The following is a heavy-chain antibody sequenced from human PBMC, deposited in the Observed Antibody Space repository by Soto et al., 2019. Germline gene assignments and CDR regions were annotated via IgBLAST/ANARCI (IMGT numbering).Heavy chain of an antibody. V-gene: IGHV4-30-4*01. CDR3: ARELSGYSNWFVP. CDR1: GGSISSGDYY. D-gene: IGHD3-3*01. Sequence: SETLSLTCTVSGGSISSGDYYWSWVRQPPGKGLEWIGYIYYSGSTYYNPSLKSRVTISVDTSKNQFSLKLSSVTAADTAVYYCARELSGYSNWFVPWGQGTLVTVSS. J-gene: IGHJ5*02. CDR2: IYYSGST.